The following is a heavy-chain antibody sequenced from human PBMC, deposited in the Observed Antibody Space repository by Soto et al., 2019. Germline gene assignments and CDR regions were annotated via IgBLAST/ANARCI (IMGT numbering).Heavy chain of an antibody. J-gene: IGHJ4*02. D-gene: IGHD6-6*01. V-gene: IGHV3-74*01. CDR2: INSDGSST. CDR3: ASGGSSLNSDS. CDR1: GFTFRSYW. Sequence: EVQLVESGGGLVQPGGSLRLSCAASGFTFRSYWMQWVRQAPGKGLVWVSWINSDGSSTSYADSVKGRFTISRDNAKNTLYLQMNSLRAEDTAVYYCASGGSSLNSDSWGQGTLVTVYS.